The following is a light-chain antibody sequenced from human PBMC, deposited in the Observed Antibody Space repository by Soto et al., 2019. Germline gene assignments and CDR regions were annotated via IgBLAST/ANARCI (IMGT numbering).Light chain of an antibody. Sequence: QSALTQPASISGSPGQSITISCTGSNSDIGSYDFVAWYQQLPGRSPRLIIYGVTNRPSGVSDRFSGSKSGNTASLTISGLQDEDEADYYCSSYTARNTLGAFGGGTKLTVL. CDR1: NSDIGSYDF. CDR3: SSYTARNTLGA. V-gene: IGLV2-14*03. CDR2: GVT. J-gene: IGLJ2*01.